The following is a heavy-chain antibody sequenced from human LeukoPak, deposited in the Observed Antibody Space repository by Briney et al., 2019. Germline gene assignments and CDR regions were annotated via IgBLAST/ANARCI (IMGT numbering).Heavy chain of an antibody. CDR1: GGSVSSGSYY. D-gene: IGHD1-26*01. CDR3: ARHGRFPPEVLPRYFDY. V-gene: IGHV4-39*07. CDR2: IYYSGST. J-gene: IGHJ4*02. Sequence: SETLSLTCTVSGGSVSSGSYYWGWIRQPPGKGLEWIGNIYYSGSTYYNPSLKSRVTISVETSKNQFSLKLSSVTAADTAVYYCARHGRFPPEVLPRYFDYWGQGTLVTVSS.